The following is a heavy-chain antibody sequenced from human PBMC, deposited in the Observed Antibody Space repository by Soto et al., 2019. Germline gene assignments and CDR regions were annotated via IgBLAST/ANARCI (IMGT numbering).Heavy chain of an antibody. CDR3: ARVTVAARPRYYYYGMDV. Sequence: PSETLSLTCAVYGGSFSGYYWSWIRQPPGKGLEWIGEISHSGSTNYNPSLKSRVTISVDTSKNQFSLKLSSVTAADTAVYYCARVTVAARPRYYYYGMDVWGQGTTVTVSS. D-gene: IGHD6-6*01. V-gene: IGHV4-34*01. CDR1: GGSFSGYY. CDR2: ISHSGST. J-gene: IGHJ6*02.